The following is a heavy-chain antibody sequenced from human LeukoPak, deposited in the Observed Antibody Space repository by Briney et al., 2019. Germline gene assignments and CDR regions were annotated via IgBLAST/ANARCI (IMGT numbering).Heavy chain of an antibody. CDR2: IYYSGST. Sequence: SETLSLTCTVSGGSISSYYWSWIRQPPGKGLEWIGCIYYSGSTNYNPSLKSRVTVSVDTSKNQFSLKLSSVTAADTAVYYCARSGDLYSSPGYYYYGMDVWGQGTTVTVSS. CDR1: GGSISSYY. V-gene: IGHV4-59*01. D-gene: IGHD6-13*01. CDR3: ARSGDLYSSPGYYYYGMDV. J-gene: IGHJ6*02.